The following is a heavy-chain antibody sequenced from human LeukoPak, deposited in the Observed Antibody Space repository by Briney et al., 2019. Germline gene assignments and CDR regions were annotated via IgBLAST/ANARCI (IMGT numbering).Heavy chain of an antibody. J-gene: IGHJ6*04. CDR1: GFTFDDYA. Sequence: GGSLRLSCAASGFTFDDYAMHWVRQAPGKGLEWVSGISWNSDTIGYADSVKGRFTISRDNAKNSLYLQMNSLRAEDTAVYYCAELGITMIGGVWGKGTTVTISS. CDR3: AELGITMIGGV. CDR2: ISWNSDTI. V-gene: IGHV3-9*01. D-gene: IGHD3-10*02.